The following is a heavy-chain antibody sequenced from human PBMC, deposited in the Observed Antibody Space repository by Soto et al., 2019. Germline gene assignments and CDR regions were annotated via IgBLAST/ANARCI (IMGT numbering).Heavy chain of an antibody. CDR2: ISRSSRNI. J-gene: IGHJ6*02. Sequence: EVQLVESGGGLVKPGGSLTLSCAASGFTFSNYTMNWVRQAPGKGLEWVSSISRSSRNIYYADSVKGRFTISRDNAKNALYLHMNSLRAGDTAVYYCARGLKVAGTNSFYYYGMDVWGQGTTVTVSS. D-gene: IGHD6-19*01. CDR3: ARGLKVAGTNSFYYYGMDV. CDR1: GFTFSNYT. V-gene: IGHV3-21*01.